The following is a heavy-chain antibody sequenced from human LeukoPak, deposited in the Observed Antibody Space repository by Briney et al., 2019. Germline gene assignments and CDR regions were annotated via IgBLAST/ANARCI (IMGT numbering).Heavy chain of an antibody. D-gene: IGHD4-17*01. V-gene: IGHV1-8*01. CDR3: ARVKPVPTVSFDP. J-gene: IGHJ5*02. Sequence: GASVKVSCKASGYTLSDYDINCARQAPGQGLEYMGWINPNSLIPGYARKFRGRVTLTMDTSIRTDYMGLSGLTYDDTAIYYCARVKPVPTVSFDPWGQGTLVTVSS. CDR2: INPNSLIP. CDR1: GYTLSDYD.